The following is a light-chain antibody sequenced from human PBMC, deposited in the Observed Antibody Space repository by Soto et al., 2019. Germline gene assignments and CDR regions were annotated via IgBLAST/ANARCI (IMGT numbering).Light chain of an antibody. CDR1: QSLLHSNGYNY. V-gene: IGKV2-28*01. CDR3: MQALQTRT. CDR2: LGS. Sequence: DIVMTQSPLSLPVTPGEPASISCRSSQSLLHSNGYNYLDWYLQKPGQSPQLLIYLGSNRASGVPDRFSGSGSGTDFTLKISRVEAEDVGVIYCMQALQTRTFGQGTKVEIK. J-gene: IGKJ1*01.